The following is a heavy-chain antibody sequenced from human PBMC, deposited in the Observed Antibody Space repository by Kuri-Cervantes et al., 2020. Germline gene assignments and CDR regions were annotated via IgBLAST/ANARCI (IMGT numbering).Heavy chain of an antibody. CDR3: ATALRGSYYSYYYYGMDV. J-gene: IGHJ6*02. D-gene: IGHD1-26*01. V-gene: IGHV1-2*02. Sequence: ASVKVSCKASGYTFTGYYMHWVRQAPGQGLEWMGWINPNSGGTNYAQKFQGRVTMTEDTSTDTAYMELSSLRSEDTAVYYCATALRGSYYSYYYYGMDVWGQGTTVTVSS. CDR2: INPNSGGT. CDR1: GYTFTGYY.